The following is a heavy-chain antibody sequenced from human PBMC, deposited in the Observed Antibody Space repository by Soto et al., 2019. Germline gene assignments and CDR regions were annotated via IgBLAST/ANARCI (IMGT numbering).Heavy chain of an antibody. CDR3: ARGGVSTRTFDY. CDR1: GYNFAGYW. V-gene: IGHV5-51*01. J-gene: IGHJ4*02. Sequence: GESLKISCMGSGYNFAGYWIAWVRQMPGKGLELMGIIYPSDSDTRYRPSFQGQVTISADKSISSAYLQWSSLRASDTAMYYCARGGVSTRTFDYWGKGTPVTVSS. CDR2: IYPSDSDT. D-gene: IGHD3-3*01.